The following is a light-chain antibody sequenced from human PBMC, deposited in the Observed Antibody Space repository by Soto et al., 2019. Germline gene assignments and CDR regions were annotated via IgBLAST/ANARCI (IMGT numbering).Light chain of an antibody. V-gene: IGLV1-40*01. Sequence: QSVLTQLPSVSGAPGQRVTISCTGSSSNIGAGYDVHWYQQLPGTAPKLLIYGNGNRPSGVPDRFSGSKSGTSASLAITGLQAEDEADYYCQSYDSSLSGCVFGAGTKLTVL. J-gene: IGLJ2*01. CDR1: SSNIGAGYD. CDR3: QSYDSSLSGCV. CDR2: GNG.